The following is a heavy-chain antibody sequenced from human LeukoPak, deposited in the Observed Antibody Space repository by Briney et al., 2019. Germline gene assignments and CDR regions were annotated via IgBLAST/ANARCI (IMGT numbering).Heavy chain of an antibody. D-gene: IGHD3-22*01. J-gene: IGHJ4*02. Sequence: SETLSLTCAVSGYSISSGSYYWSWIRQPAGKGLEWIGRIYTSRSTNYNPSLKSRVTISVDTSKNQFSLKLSSVTAADTAVYYCARGTYYYDSSGYQTFDYWGQGTLVTVSS. CDR1: GYSISSGSYY. CDR3: ARGTYYYDSSGYQTFDY. V-gene: IGHV4-61*02. CDR2: IYTSRST.